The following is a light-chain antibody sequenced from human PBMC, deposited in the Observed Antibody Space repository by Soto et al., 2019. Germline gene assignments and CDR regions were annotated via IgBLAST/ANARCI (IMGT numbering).Light chain of an antibody. CDR2: WAS. V-gene: IGKV4-1*01. CDR3: QQYYSSPLT. CDR1: QSILYSSNNKNY. Sequence: DIVMTQSPDSLAVSLGETATINCKSSQSILYSSNNKNYLTWYQQKPGQPPKLLIYWASTRESGVPDRFSGRGSGTDFTLTISRRQAEDVAVYYCQQYYSSPLTFGGGTKVEIK. J-gene: IGKJ4*01.